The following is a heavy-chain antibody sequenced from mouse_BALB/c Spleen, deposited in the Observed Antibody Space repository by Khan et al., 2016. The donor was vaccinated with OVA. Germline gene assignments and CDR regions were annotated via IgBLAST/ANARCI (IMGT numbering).Heavy chain of an antibody. J-gene: IGHJ3*01. V-gene: IGHV1-26*01. CDR2: VNPNTGGT. CDR3: ARGYDFFAY. D-gene: IGHD2-14*01. CDR1: GYSFTLYY. Sequence: EVQLQESGPDLVKPGASVKISCKASGYSFTLYYMSWVKQSHGKSLEWIGRVNPNTGGTDHNQEFKGKAILTVDKSSNTAYMELRSLTSEDSAVCYCARGYDFFAYWGQGTLVTVSA.